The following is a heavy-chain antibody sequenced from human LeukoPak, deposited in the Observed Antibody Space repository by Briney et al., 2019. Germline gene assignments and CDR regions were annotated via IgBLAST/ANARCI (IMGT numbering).Heavy chain of an antibody. J-gene: IGHJ4*02. V-gene: IGHV3-53*01. CDR3: ARTDVWGSFFDY. D-gene: IGHD3-16*01. CDR1: GFSVSNNY. Sequence: RSLRLSCAASGFSVSNNYMSWVRQAPGKGLEWVSIIYNSDSTYYADSVKGRFTISRDNSKNTLYLQMNSLRAEDTAVYYCARTDVWGSFFDYWGQGTLVTVSS. CDR2: IYNSDST.